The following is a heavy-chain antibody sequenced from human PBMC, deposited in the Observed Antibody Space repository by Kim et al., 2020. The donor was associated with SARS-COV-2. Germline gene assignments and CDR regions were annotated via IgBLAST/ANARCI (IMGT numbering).Heavy chain of an antibody. J-gene: IGHJ4*02. CDR2: GRT. D-gene: IGHD3-3*01. CDR3: AKGRITISG. Sequence: GRTVYTDTVKGRFTVSRDNSKTTLYRQMNSLRAEDTAVYYCAKGRITISGWGQGTLVTVSS. V-gene: IGHV3-23*01.